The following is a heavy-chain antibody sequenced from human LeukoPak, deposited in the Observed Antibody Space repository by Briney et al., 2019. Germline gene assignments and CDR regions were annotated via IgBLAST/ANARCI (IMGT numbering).Heavy chain of an antibody. V-gene: IGHV3-30*04. CDR1: GFTFSSYA. Sequence: GRSLRLSCAASGFTFSSYAMHWVRQAPGKGLEWVAVISYDGSNKYYADSVKGRFTISSDNSKNTLYLQMNSLRAEDTAVYYCVRGNDYGGPHYWGQGTLVTVSS. CDR2: ISYDGSNK. D-gene: IGHD4-23*01. CDR3: VRGNDYGGPHY. J-gene: IGHJ4*02.